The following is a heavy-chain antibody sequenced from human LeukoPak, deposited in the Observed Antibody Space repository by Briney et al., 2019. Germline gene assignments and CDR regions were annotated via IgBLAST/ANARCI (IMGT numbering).Heavy chain of an antibody. V-gene: IGHV3-21*01. J-gene: IGHJ4*02. Sequence: GGSLRLSCAASGFTLSTYNMKWVRQAPRKGLEWVSSISTSSSYIYYADSVKGRFTISRDNARNSLYLQMDSLRAEDTAVYYCARDSPPDYWGQGTLVTASS. CDR3: ARDSPPDY. CDR1: GFTLSTYN. CDR2: ISTSSSYI.